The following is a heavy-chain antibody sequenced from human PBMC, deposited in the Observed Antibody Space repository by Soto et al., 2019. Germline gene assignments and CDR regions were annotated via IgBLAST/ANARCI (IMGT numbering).Heavy chain of an antibody. CDR3: ARRVHYYGSYYYGMDV. Sequence: LETPFLPLTGSGGSLKNSCYFLGWVPPPPGKGLEWIGSIYYSGSTYYNPSLKSRVTISVDTSKNQFSLKLSSVTAADTAVYYCARRVHYYGSYYYGMDVWGQGTTVTVSS. D-gene: IGHD3-10*01. CDR2: IYYSGST. CDR1: GGSLKNSCYF. V-gene: IGHV4-39*01. J-gene: IGHJ6*02.